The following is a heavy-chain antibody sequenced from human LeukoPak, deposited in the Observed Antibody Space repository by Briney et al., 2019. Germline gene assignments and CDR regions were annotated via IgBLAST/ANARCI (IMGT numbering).Heavy chain of an antibody. CDR2: IYYSGST. Sequence: SETLSLTCTVSGGSISSSSYYWGWIRQPPGKGLEWIGNIYYSGSTYYNPSLMSRVTISVDTSKNQFSLKLSSVTAADTAVYYCARQDYGDYAFDYWGQGTLVTVSS. CDR3: ARQDYGDYAFDY. J-gene: IGHJ4*02. CDR1: GGSISSSSYY. D-gene: IGHD4-17*01. V-gene: IGHV4-39*01.